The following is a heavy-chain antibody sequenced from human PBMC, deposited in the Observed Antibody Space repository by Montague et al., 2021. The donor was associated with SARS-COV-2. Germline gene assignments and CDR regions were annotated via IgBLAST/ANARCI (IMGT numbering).Heavy chain of an antibody. Sequence: SETLSLTCTVSGYSLSSAYYWGWIRQPPGKGLEWIGSINHSGSTYYNTSLKSRVTISVDTPKNQLSLKLLSSVTAADTAVYYCARDRRRWLQLNNWFDPWGQGTLGTVSS. V-gene: IGHV4-38-2*02. CDR1: GYSLSSAYY. J-gene: IGHJ5*02. CDR3: ARDRRRWLQLNNWFDP. CDR2: INHSGST. D-gene: IGHD5-24*01.